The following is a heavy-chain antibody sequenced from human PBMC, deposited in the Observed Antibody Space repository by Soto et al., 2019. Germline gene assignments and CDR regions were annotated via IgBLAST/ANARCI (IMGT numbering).Heavy chain of an antibody. D-gene: IGHD5-18*01. Sequence: QVQLVESGGGVVQPGRSLRLSCAASGFTFSSYGMHWVRQAPGKGLEWVAVIWYDGRNKYYADSVKGRFTISRDNSKNTLYLQMNILRAEDTAVYYCARETSREYSYGYFYFDYWGQGTLVTVSS. CDR3: ARETSREYSYGYFYFDY. CDR2: IWYDGRNK. J-gene: IGHJ4*02. CDR1: GFTFSSYG. V-gene: IGHV3-33*01.